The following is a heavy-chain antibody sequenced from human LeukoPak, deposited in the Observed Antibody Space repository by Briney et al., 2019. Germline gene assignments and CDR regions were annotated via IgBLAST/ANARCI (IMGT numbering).Heavy chain of an antibody. Sequence: SETLSLTCTVSGGSISNYYWSWIRQPPGKGLEWIGYFFYSGSTNYNPSLKSRVTISVDTSKNQFSLKLTSVTAADTAVYYCARGICTNGVYSFHPFDYWGQGTLVTVCS. CDR1: GGSISNYY. CDR3: ARGICTNGVYSFHPFDY. J-gene: IGHJ4*02. CDR2: FFYSGST. V-gene: IGHV4-59*01. D-gene: IGHD2-8*01.